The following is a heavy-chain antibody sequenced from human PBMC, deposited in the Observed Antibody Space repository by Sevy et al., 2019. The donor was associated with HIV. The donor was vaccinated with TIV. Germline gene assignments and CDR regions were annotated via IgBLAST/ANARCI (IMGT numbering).Heavy chain of an antibody. Sequence: GGSLRLSCAASGFTFSSHAMSWVRQAPGKGLEWVSAISGSGGSTYYADSLKGRFTITRDNSKHTLYLQMNSLRAEDTAVYYWAKSPLGYYDFWSGYSTDYFDYWGQGTLVTVSS. V-gene: IGHV3-23*01. J-gene: IGHJ4*02. D-gene: IGHD3-3*01. CDR1: GFTFSSHA. CDR3: AKSPLGYYDFWSGYSTDYFDY. CDR2: ISGSGGST.